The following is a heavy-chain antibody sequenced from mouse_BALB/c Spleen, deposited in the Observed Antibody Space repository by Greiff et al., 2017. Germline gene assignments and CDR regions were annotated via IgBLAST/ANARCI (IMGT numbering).Heavy chain of an antibody. J-gene: IGHJ1*01. CDR3: ARGLRGWYFDV. CDR1: GYSITSGYY. Sequence: ESGPGLVKPSQSLSLTCSVTGYSITSGYYWNWIRQFPGNKLEWMGYISYDGSNNYNPSLKNRISITRDTSKNQFFLKLNSVTTEDTATYYCARGLRGWYFDVWGAGTTVTVSS. V-gene: IGHV3-6*02. D-gene: IGHD2-2*01. CDR2: ISYDGSN.